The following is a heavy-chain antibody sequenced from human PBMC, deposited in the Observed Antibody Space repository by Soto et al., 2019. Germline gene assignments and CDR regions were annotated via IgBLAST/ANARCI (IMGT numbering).Heavy chain of an antibody. CDR1: GLTFSSAA. CDR2: ISYDGSNN. Sequence: QVQLVESGGGVVQPERSLRLSCAASGLTFSSAAMHCVRQAPGKGLEWVAHISYDGSNNYYVDSVKGRFTISRDKSKNTLDLQMNSLIEEDTAVYYCAAETKSYFYGMDVWGQGTTVTVSS. V-gene: IGHV3-30*03. CDR3: AAETKSYFYGMDV. J-gene: IGHJ6*02.